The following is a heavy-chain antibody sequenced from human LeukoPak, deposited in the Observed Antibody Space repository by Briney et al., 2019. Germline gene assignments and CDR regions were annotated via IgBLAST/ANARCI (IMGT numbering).Heavy chain of an antibody. D-gene: IGHD1-26*01. CDR1: GYTFTSYD. J-gene: IGHJ4*02. CDR3: ARGGGSHALVFYG. CDR2: MNPNSGNT. V-gene: IGHV1-8*03. Sequence: ASVKVSCKASGYTFTSYDINWVRQATGQGLEWMGWMNPNSGNTGYAQKFQGRVTITRNTSISTAYMELSRLRSDDTAVYYCARGGGSHALVFYGGGQGTLVTVSS.